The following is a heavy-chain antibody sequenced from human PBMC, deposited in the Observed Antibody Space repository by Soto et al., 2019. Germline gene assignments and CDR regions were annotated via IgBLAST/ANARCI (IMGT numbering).Heavy chain of an antibody. Sequence: QVQLVESGGGVVQPGRSLRLSCAASGFTFSSYGMHWVRQAPGKGLEWVAVISYDGSNKYYADSVKGRFTISRDNSKNTLYLQMNSLRAEDTAVYYYAKDRETAMVTDAFDIWGQGTMVTVSS. J-gene: IGHJ3*02. CDR3: AKDRETAMVTDAFDI. CDR2: ISYDGSNK. CDR1: GFTFSSYG. V-gene: IGHV3-30*18. D-gene: IGHD5-18*01.